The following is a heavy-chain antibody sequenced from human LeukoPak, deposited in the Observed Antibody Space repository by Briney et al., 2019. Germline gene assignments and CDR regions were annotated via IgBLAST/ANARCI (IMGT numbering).Heavy chain of an antibody. V-gene: IGHV3-66*01. CDR1: GFTFSSYA. J-gene: IGHJ4*02. CDR3: ATIDY. CDR2: IYSGGST. Sequence: GGSLRLSCAASGFTFSSYAMSWVRQAAGKGLEWVSVIYSGGSTYYADSVKGRFTISRDNSKNTLYLQMNSLRAEDTAVYYCATIDYWGQGTLVTVSS.